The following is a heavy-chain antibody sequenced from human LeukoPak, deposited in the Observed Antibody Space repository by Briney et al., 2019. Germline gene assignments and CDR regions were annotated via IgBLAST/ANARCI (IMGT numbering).Heavy chain of an antibody. Sequence: GGSLRLSCAASGFTFSDCYMSWIRQAPGKGLEWVSYISSSGSTIYYADSVKGRFTISRDNAKNSLYLQMNSLRAEDTAVYYCARPLRPGATGYFDYWGQGTLVTVSS. D-gene: IGHD5-12*01. CDR1: GFTFSDCY. CDR3: ARPLRPGATGYFDY. CDR2: ISSSGSTI. J-gene: IGHJ4*02. V-gene: IGHV3-11*01.